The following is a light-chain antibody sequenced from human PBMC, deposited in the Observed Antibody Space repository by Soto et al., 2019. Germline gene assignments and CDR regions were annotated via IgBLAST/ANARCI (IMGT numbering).Light chain of an antibody. CDR1: QSSSSY. CDR3: QQSYSTPYT. V-gene: IGKV1-39*01. Sequence: DIQMTQSPSSLSASVGDRVTITCRASQSSSSYLHWYQQKPGKAPKLLIYAASSLQSGVPSRFSGSGSGTDFTLTTSSLQPEDFATYYCQQSYSTPYTFGQGTKLEIK. J-gene: IGKJ2*01. CDR2: AAS.